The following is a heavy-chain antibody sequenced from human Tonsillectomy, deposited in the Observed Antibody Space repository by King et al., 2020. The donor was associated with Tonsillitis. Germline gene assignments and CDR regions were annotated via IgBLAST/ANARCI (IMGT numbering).Heavy chain of an antibody. CDR2: ISYDGSNK. CDR3: VRRDGALDYYYYGLDV. V-gene: IGHV3-30-3*01. Sequence: VQLVESGGGVVQPGRSLRLSCAASGFTFSSYAMHWVRQAPGKGLEWVADISYDGSNKDYPDSVKGRFTISRDNSKNTLYLQMNSLRAEDTAGYFCVRRDGALDYYYYGLDVWGQGTTVTVSS. J-gene: IGHJ6*02. D-gene: IGHD4-17*01. CDR1: GFTFSSYA.